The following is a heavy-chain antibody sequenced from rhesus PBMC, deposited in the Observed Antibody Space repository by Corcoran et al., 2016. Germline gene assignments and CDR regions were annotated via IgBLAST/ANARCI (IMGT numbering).Heavy chain of an antibody. CDR2: ISGSGGST. J-gene: IGHJ6*01. Sequence: QVQLQESGPGVVKPSETLSLTCAVSGGSISDSYRWSWIRQPPGEGLEWIGRISGSGGSTDHNPSLKSRVTLSTDTSKNQFSLKLSSVTAADTAVYYCARGTGLYGLDSWGQGVVVTVSS. CDR1: GGSISDSYR. D-gene: IGHD2-15*01. CDR3: ARGTGLYGLDS. V-gene: IGHV4-92*01.